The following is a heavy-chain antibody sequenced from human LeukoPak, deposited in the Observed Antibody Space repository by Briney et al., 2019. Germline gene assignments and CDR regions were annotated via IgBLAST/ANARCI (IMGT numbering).Heavy chain of an antibody. V-gene: IGHV3-7*01. CDR3: ARDGAVADGDYYYYYMDV. CDR1: GFTFSSYW. Sequence: GGSLRLSCAASGFTFSSYWMSWVRQAPGKGLEWVANIKQDGSEKYYVDSVKGRFTISRDNAKNSLYLQMNSLRAEDTAVYYCARDGAVADGDYYYYYMDVWGKGTTVTVSS. CDR2: IKQDGSEK. J-gene: IGHJ6*03. D-gene: IGHD6-19*01.